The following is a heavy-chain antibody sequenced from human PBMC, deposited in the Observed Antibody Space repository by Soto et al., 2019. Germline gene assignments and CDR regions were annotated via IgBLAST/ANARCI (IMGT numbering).Heavy chain of an antibody. CDR3: AREGYSSGWYGGPLDY. CDR2: ISSSSSYI. V-gene: IGHV3-21*01. Sequence: EVQLVESGGGLVKPGGSLRLSCAASGFTFSSYSMNWVRQAPGKGLEWVSSISSSSSYIYYADSVKGRFTISRDNAKNSLYLKMNSVRAEDTAVYYCAREGYSSGWYGGPLDYWGQGALVTVSS. J-gene: IGHJ4*02. D-gene: IGHD6-19*01. CDR1: GFTFSSYS.